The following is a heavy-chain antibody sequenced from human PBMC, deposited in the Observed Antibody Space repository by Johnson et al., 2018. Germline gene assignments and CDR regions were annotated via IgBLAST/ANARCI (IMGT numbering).Heavy chain of an antibody. V-gene: IGHV3-30-3*01. CDR2: ISSDGSNK. D-gene: IGHD2-15*01. CDR3: ARALGYCSGGSCYKYFQH. CDR1: GFTFSNYA. J-gene: IGHJ1*01. Sequence: VQLVETGGGVVQPGRSLRLSCAASGFTFSNYAIHWVRQAPGKGLEWVAVISSDGSNKYYADSVKGRFTISRDNSKNTLYLQMNSLRAEDTAVYYCARALGYCSGGSCYKYFQHWGQGTLVTVSS.